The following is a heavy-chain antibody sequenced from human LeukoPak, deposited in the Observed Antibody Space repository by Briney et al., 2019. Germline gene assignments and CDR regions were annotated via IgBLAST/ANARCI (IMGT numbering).Heavy chain of an antibody. J-gene: IGHJ3*02. Sequence: SQTLSLIWTVSCGSISSGSYYWSWIRQPAGKGLEWIGRIYTSWSTNYNPSLKSRVTISVATSTNQFSLKLSSITAADTAVYYCARDANLYLYCGGDCYSLPDAFDIWGQGTMVTVSS. CDR1: CGSISSGSYY. D-gene: IGHD2-21*02. V-gene: IGHV4-61*02. CDR2: IYTSWST. CDR3: ARDANLYLYCGGDCYSLPDAFDI.